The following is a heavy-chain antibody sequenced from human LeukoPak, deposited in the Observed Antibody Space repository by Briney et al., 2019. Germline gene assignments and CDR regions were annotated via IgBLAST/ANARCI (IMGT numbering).Heavy chain of an antibody. V-gene: IGHV1-69*05. CDR2: IIPIFGTE. Sequence: SVKVSCKASGGTFSSYAISWLRQAPGQGLEWMGGIIPIFGTENYAQKFQGRVTITTDESTSTAYMELSSLRSEDTAVYYCARDPDGSLGVPLSWGQGTLVTVSS. CDR1: GGTFSSYA. D-gene: IGHD3-16*01. J-gene: IGHJ5*02. CDR3: ARDPDGSLGVPLS.